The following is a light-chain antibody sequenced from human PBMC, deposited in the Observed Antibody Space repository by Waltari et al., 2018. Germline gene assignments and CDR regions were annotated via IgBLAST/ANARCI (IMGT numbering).Light chain of an antibody. CDR2: AAS. CDR1: RDILNF. Sequence: DIQMTQSPSSLSASVGDRVSITCRASRDILNFLAWYQQKPGKGPELLIYAASTLKSGVPSRFSGSGSGAEFTLTIRSLQPEDVATYYCQKYNSAPLTFGQGTKVEIK. CDR3: QKYNSAPLT. J-gene: IGKJ1*01. V-gene: IGKV1-27*01.